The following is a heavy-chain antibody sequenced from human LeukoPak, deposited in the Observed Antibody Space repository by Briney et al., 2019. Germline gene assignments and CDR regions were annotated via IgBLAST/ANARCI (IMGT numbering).Heavy chain of an antibody. CDR1: GFTFSSYE. J-gene: IGHJ6*02. V-gene: IGHV3-48*03. CDR3: ARDVLTPNSYGMDV. Sequence: GSLRLSCAASGFTFSSYEKNWVRQAPGKGLEWVSYISSSGSTIYYADSVKGRFTISRDNAKNSLYLQMNSLRAEDTAVYYCARDVLTPNSYGMDVWGQGTTVTVSS. D-gene: IGHD4-23*01. CDR2: ISSSGSTI.